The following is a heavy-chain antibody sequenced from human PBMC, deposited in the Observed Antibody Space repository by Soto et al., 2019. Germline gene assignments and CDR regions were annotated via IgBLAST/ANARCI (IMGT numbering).Heavy chain of an antibody. Sequence: QVQLVESGGGVVQPGRSLRLSCAASGFTFSNYGRHWVRQAPGNGLEWVTTISSDGSDKYYAGYVKGRFTISRDNSENTLDLEMNGATAEDTAVDYCAKGSFSAHPVLDHWGQGTLVTASS. CDR2: ISSDGSDK. CDR3: AKGSFSAHPVLDH. J-gene: IGHJ4*02. D-gene: IGHD6-6*01. V-gene: IGHV3-30*18. CDR1: GFTFSNYG.